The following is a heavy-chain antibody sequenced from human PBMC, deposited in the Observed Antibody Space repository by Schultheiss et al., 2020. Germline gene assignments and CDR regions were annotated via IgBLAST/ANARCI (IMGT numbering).Heavy chain of an antibody. Sequence: GGSLRLSCATSGFTFDEYGVYWVRQAPGKGLEWVSGISGNSGSIGYADSVKGRFTISRDNSKNTLYLQMNSLRAEDTAVYYGASQGSSTGATDYWGQRTLVTVTS. D-gene: IGHD1-26*01. V-gene: IGHV3-9*01. CDR1: GFTFDEYG. CDR2: ISGNSGSI. J-gene: IGHJ4*02. CDR3: ASQGSSTGATDY.